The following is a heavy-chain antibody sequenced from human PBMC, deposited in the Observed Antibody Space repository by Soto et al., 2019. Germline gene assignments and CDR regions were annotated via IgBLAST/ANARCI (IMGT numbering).Heavy chain of an antibody. V-gene: IGHV4-38-2*02. Sequence: KPSETLSLTCAVSGYSISSGYYWGWIRQPPGKGLEWIGSIYHSGSTYYNPSLKSRVTISVDTSKNQFSLKLSSVTAADTAVYYCARDRGSGWYIDYWGQGTLVTVSS. CDR1: GYSISSGYY. J-gene: IGHJ4*02. D-gene: IGHD6-19*01. CDR2: IYHSGST. CDR3: ARDRGSGWYIDY.